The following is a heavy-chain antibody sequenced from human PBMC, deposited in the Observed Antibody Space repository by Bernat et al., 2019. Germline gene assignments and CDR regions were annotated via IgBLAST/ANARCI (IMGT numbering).Heavy chain of an antibody. CDR1: GLTFSSYS. V-gene: IGHV3-48*01. CDR2: VSSSSSTI. D-gene: IGHD5-12*01. Sequence: EVQLVESGGGLVQPGGSLRLSCAASGLTFSSYSMNWVRQAPGKGLEWVSYVSSSSSTIYCADSVKGRFTISRDNAKNSLYLQMNSLRAEDTAVYYCARDFPTGYSGYDYYYYGMDVWGQGTTVTVSS. CDR3: ARDFPTGYSGYDYYYYGMDV. J-gene: IGHJ6*02.